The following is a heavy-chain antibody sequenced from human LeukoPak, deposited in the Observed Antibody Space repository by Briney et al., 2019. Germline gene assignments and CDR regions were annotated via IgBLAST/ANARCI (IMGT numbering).Heavy chain of an antibody. CDR2: INHSAST. J-gene: IGHJ4*02. V-gene: IGHV4-34*01. D-gene: IGHD5-12*01. Sequence: WIGEINHSASTNSNPSLKSRVTISVDTSKNQFSLKLSSVTAADTAVYYCASFSGYSFDYWGQGTLVTVSS. CDR3: ASFSGYSFDY.